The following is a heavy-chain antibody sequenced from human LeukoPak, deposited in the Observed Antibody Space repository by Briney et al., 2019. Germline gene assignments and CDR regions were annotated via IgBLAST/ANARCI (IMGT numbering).Heavy chain of an antibody. D-gene: IGHD6-19*01. V-gene: IGHV3-30*02. Sequence: GGSLRLSCAASGFSFSSYDMYWVRQAPGKGLEWVAFIRYDGDNKYYADSVKGRFTISRDNSESTLYLQLNSLRAEDTAVYYCTTITVASHFDYWGPGTLVTVSS. CDR1: GFSFSSYD. CDR2: IRYDGDNK. J-gene: IGHJ4*02. CDR3: TTITVASHFDY.